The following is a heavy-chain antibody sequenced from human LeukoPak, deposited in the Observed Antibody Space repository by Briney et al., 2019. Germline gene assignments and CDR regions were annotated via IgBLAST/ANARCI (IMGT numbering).Heavy chain of an antibody. CDR3: ARGVARTYYSDTSGYAAADY. Sequence: SETLSLTCTVSGGSISPYFWSWIRQPPGKGLEWIGYISYTGSTNYNPSLKSRVTISVDTSKNQFSLKLSSVTAADTAVYYCARGVARTYYSDTSGYAAADYWGQGTLVTVSS. D-gene: IGHD3-22*01. V-gene: IGHV4-59*12. J-gene: IGHJ4*02. CDR1: GGSISPYF. CDR2: ISYTGST.